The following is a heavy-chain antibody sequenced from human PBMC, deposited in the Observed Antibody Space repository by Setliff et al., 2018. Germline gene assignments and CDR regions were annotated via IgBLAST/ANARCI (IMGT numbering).Heavy chain of an antibody. CDR2: ITSSSSTI. CDR1: GFAFSTYR. D-gene: IGHD3-22*01. Sequence: GGSLRLSCAASGFAFSTYRMNWVRQAPGKGLEWVSYITSSSSTIDYADSVKGRFTISRDDAKNSLYLQMNSLRAEDTAVYYCARGSSGYYYVGYYFDYWGQGTLVTVSS. J-gene: IGHJ4*02. V-gene: IGHV3-48*01. CDR3: ARGSSGYYYVGYYFDY.